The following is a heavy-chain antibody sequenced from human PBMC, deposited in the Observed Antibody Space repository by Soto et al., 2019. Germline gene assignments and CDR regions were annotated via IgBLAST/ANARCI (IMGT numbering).Heavy chain of an antibody. CDR1: GFSLSTSGVG. Sequence: QITLKESGPTLVKPTQTLTLTCTFSGFSLSTSGVGVGWIRQPPGKALEWLALIYWDDDKRYSPSLKSRLTITKDTSKNQVVLTMTNMDPVDTATYYCAHVDFGVVIMDWYFDLWGRGTLVTVSS. CDR3: AHVDFGVVIMDWYFDL. V-gene: IGHV2-5*02. D-gene: IGHD3-3*01. CDR2: IYWDDDK. J-gene: IGHJ2*01.